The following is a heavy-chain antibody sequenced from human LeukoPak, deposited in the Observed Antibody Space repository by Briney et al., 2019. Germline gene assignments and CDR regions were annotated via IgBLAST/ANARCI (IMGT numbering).Heavy chain of an antibody. V-gene: IGHV1-69*06. Sequence: ASVKVSCKASGGTFSSYAISWVRQAPGQGLEWMGGIIPIFGTANYAQKFQGRVTITADKSTGTAYMELSSLRAEDTAVYYCARDVDWNYMGVDYWGQGTLVTVSS. D-gene: IGHD1-7*01. J-gene: IGHJ4*02. CDR2: IIPIFGTA. CDR3: ARDVDWNYMGVDY. CDR1: GGTFSSYA.